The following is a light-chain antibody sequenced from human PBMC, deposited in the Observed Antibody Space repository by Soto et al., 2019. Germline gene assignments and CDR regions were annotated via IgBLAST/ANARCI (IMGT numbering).Light chain of an antibody. V-gene: IGLV1-44*01. CDR1: SSNIGSNP. CDR2: GSN. J-gene: IGLJ2*01. CDR3: AAWDDNLFGLV. Sequence: QSVLAQPPSASGTPGQRVAISCSGTSSNIGSNPVNWFQQLPGTAPKLLIYGSNQRPSGVPDRFSGSKSGTSASLAISGLQSEDEADYYCAAWDDNLFGLVFGGGTKLTVL.